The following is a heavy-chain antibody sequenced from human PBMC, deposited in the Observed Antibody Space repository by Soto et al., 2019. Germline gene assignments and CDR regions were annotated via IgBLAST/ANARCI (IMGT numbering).Heavy chain of an antibody. J-gene: IGHJ6*02. CDR3: ATGRKDDYVGVCGPDV. V-gene: IGHV1-2*04. D-gene: IGHD4-17*01. Sequence: QVQLVQSGAEVKKPGASVKVSCRASGYTFNGYFIHWVRQAPGQGLEWMGWINPKSAGTNYVQRFQGWVTITGDTSIGTAHMELSRLRPDDTAVYYCATGRKDDYVGVCGPDVWGQGTTVTVSS. CDR2: INPKSAGT. CDR1: GYTFNGYF.